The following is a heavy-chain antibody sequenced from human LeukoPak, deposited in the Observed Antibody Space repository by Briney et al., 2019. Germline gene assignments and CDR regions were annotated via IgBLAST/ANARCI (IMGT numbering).Heavy chain of an antibody. CDR2: ITPISGTA. CDR3: ARELGSTGSSVF. V-gene: IGHV1-69*05. CDR1: GGTFSNYV. J-gene: IGHJ4*02. D-gene: IGHD1-1*01. Sequence: SVKVSCKASGGTFSNYVTTWVRQAPGQGLEWMGRITPISGTANHALRFQGRVTFTTDEPASTAYMEMSSLRPEDTAVYYCARELGSTGSSVFWGQGTLVTVSS.